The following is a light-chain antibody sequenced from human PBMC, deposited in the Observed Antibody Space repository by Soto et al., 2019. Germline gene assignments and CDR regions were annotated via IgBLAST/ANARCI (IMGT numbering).Light chain of an antibody. V-gene: IGLV2-8*01. CDR1: SSDVGGYDY. CDR3: SSYAGSDNVV. J-gene: IGLJ2*01. Sequence: QSALTQPPSASGSPGQSVTISCIGTSSDVGGYDYVSWYQQHPGKAPKLMIYAVSQRPSGVPDRFSGSKSGNTASLTVSGLQAEDEADYYCSSYAGSDNVVFGGGTKVTVL. CDR2: AVS.